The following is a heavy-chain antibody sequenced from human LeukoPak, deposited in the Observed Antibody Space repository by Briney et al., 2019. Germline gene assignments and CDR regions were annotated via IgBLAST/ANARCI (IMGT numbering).Heavy chain of an antibody. CDR2: IIPIFGTA. J-gene: IGHJ4*02. Sequence: GASVKVSCKASGGTFSSYAISWVRQAPGQGLEWMGGIIPIFGTANYAQKFQGRVTITADESTSTAYMELSSLRSEDTAVYYCASGPISSGVTNNWGRGTLVTVSS. D-gene: IGHD6-19*01. CDR1: GGTFSSYA. V-gene: IGHV1-69*13. CDR3: ASGPISSGVTNN.